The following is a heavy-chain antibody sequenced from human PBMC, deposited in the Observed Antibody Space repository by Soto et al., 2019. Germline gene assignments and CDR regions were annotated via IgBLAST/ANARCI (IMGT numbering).Heavy chain of an antibody. CDR2: ISWNSGSI. CDR3: AKDQGDGHNLPYNWFDP. CDR1: GFTFDDYA. V-gene: IGHV3-9*01. Sequence: PGGSLRLSCAASGFTFDDYAMHWVRQAPGKGLEWVSGISWNSGSIGYADSVKGRFTISRDNAKNSLYLQMNSLRAEDTALYYCAKDQGDGHNLPYNWFDPWGQGTLVTVSS. J-gene: IGHJ5*02. D-gene: IGHD3-10*01.